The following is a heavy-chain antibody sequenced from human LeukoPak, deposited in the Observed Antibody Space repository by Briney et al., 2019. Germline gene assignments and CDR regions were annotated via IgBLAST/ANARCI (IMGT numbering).Heavy chain of an antibody. CDR2: ISWNSGSI. Sequence: GGSLRLSCAASGFTFDDYAIHWVRQAPGKGLEWVSGISWNSGSIGYADSVKGRFTISRDNAKNSLYLQMNNLRAEDTALYYCAKGSGGYYDSSDFNFDYWGQGTLVTVSS. D-gene: IGHD3-22*01. CDR1: GFTFDDYA. V-gene: IGHV3-9*01. CDR3: AKGSGGYYDSSDFNFDY. J-gene: IGHJ4*02.